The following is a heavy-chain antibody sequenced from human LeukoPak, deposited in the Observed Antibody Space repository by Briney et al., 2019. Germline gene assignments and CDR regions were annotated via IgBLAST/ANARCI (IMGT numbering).Heavy chain of an antibody. J-gene: IGHJ4*02. CDR3: ARDTISGHFDY. CDR1: DGSLSSYY. CDR2: IYTSGST. V-gene: IGHV4-4*07. Sequence: SETLSLTCTVSDGSLSSYYWSWIRQPAGKGLEWIGRIYTSGSTSYNPSLKSRVTMSVDTSKKQFSLKLSSVTAADTAVYYCARDTISGHFDYWGQGTLVTVSS. D-gene: IGHD6-25*01.